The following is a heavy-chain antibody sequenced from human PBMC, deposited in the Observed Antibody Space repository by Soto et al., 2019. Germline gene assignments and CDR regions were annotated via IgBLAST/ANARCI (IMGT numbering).Heavy chain of an antibody. V-gene: IGHV4-4*07. CDR3: ARGAVAGVDYGMDV. Sequence: SETLSLSCTVSGGSMSSYYWSWIRQPAGKGLEWIGRIYTSGGTNYNPSLKSRVTMSRDTSKRQISLKLSSVTAADTAVYYCARGAVAGVDYGMDVWGQGTTVTVSS. CDR2: IYTSGGT. D-gene: IGHD6-13*01. J-gene: IGHJ6*02. CDR1: GGSMSSYY.